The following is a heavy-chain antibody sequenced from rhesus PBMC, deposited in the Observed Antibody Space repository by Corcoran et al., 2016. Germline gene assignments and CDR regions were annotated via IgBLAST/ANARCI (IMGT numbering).Heavy chain of an antibody. CDR3: ARLGYCSGGICYSFDY. CDR2: INGNSGST. Sequence: QVQLQESGPGLVKPSETLSLTCAVSGGSFSSYWWSWIRQPPGKGPEWIGEINGNSGSTNYNASLKSRVTISKDASKNQFSLKLSSVTAADTAVYYCARLGYCSGGICYSFDYWGPGVLVTVSS. D-gene: IGHD2-8*01. V-gene: IGHV4-80*01. CDR1: GGSFSSYW. J-gene: IGHJ4*01.